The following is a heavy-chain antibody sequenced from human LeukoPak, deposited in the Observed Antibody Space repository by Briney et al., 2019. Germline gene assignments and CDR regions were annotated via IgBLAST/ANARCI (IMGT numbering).Heavy chain of an antibody. CDR2: IRYDGSNK. V-gene: IGHV3-30*02. Sequence: GGSLRLSCAASGFTFSSYGMHWVRQAPGKGLEGVAFIRYDGSNKYYADSVKGRFTISRDNSKNTLYLQMNSLRAEDTAVYYCAKDVRSSPLLDYWGQGTLVTVSS. CDR3: AKDVRSSPLLDY. J-gene: IGHJ4*02. D-gene: IGHD6-6*01. CDR1: GFTFSSYG.